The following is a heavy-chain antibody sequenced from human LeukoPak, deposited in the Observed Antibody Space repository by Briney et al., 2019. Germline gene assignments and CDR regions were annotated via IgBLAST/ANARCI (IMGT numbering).Heavy chain of an antibody. D-gene: IGHD3-10*01. V-gene: IGHV3-66*01. CDR1: GFTVSTNY. CDR2: LYSGGRT. J-gene: IGHJ4*02. CDR3: ARERGRGVISPYFDW. Sequence: GGSLRLSCAASGFTVSTNYTSWVRQVPGKGLEWVSVLYSGGRTDYADSVKGRFIISRDNSRNTLFLQMYSLRAQDTAVYYCARERGRGVISPYFDWWGQGTLVTVP.